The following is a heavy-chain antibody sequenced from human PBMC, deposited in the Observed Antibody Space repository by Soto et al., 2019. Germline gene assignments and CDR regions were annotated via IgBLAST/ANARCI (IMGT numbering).Heavy chain of an antibody. CDR2: IYYSGST. D-gene: IGHD3-22*01. CDR1: ARSISSSSYY. Sequence: SGTLSLTCTVSARSISSSSYYWGWIRQPPGKGLEWIGSIYYSGSTYYSPYLKSRVTISVDTSKNQFSLKLSSVTAADTAVYYCATQGGFGSGYFFDYWGQGTLVNVSS. CDR3: ATQGGFGSGYFFDY. J-gene: IGHJ4*02. V-gene: IGHV4-39*01.